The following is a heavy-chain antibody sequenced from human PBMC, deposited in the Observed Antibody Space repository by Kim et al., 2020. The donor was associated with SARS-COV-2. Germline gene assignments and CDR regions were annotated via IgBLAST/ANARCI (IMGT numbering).Heavy chain of an antibody. J-gene: IGHJ2*01. D-gene: IGHD1-26*01. Sequence: SETLSLTCTVSGYSISSGYYWGWIRQPPGKGLEWIGSIYHSGSTYYNPSLKSRVTISVDTSKNQFSLKLSSVTAADTAVYYCARPNRRVGAKADGYWYFDLWGRGTLVTVSS. CDR1: GYSISSGYY. CDR2: IYHSGST. CDR3: ARPNRRVGAKADGYWYFDL. V-gene: IGHV4-38-2*02.